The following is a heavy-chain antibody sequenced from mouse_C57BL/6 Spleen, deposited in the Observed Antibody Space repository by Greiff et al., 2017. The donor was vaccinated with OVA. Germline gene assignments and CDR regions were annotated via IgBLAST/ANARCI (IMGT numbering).Heavy chain of an antibody. CDR1: GFTFSSYA. CDR2: ISSGGDYI. D-gene: IGHD2-4*01. J-gene: IGHJ4*01. Sequence: EVKLVESGEGLVKPGGSLKLSCAASGFTFSSYAMSWVRQTPEKRLEWVAYISSGGDYIYYADPVKGRFTISRDNARNTLYLQMSSLKSEDTAMYYCTREGDDYDGGDYYAMDYWGQGTSVTVSS. CDR3: TREGDDYDGGDYYAMDY. V-gene: IGHV5-9-1*02.